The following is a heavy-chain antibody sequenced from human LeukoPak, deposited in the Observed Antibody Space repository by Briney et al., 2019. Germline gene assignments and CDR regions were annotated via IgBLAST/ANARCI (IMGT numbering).Heavy chain of an antibody. Sequence: PGGSLRLSCAASGFTFSNYAXXXXXXXXXXXXXXVSALSGVGDSTFYADSVKGRFTISRDNSKNTLYLQTNSLRAEDTAVYYCAKDYGSGPFFDYWGQGTLVTVSS. CDR2: LSGVGDST. D-gene: IGHD3-10*01. CDR1: GFTFSNYA. CDR3: AKDYGSGPFFDY. J-gene: IGHJ4*02. V-gene: IGHV3-23*01.